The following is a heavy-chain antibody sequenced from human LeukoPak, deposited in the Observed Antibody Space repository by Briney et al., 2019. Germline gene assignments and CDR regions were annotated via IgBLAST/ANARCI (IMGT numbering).Heavy chain of an antibody. V-gene: IGHV3-30*18. J-gene: IGHJ4*02. Sequence: GGSLRLSCAASGFTFSSYGMHWVRQAPGKGLEWVAVISYDGSNKYYADSVKGRFTISRDNSKNTLYLQMNSLRAEDTAVYYCAKDRQSHYYDSSGYPDYWGQGTLVTVSS. CDR3: AKDRQSHYYDSSGYPDY. CDR1: GFTFSSYG. CDR2: ISYDGSNK. D-gene: IGHD3-22*01.